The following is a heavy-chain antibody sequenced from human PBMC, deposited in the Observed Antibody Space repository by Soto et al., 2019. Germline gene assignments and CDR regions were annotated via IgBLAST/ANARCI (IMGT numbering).Heavy chain of an antibody. CDR1: RFAVISYGFY. V-gene: IGHV4-31*03. CDR3: ARSGYGPRESDH. J-gene: IGHJ4*01. CDR2: IYYRFNT. D-gene: IGHD5-18*01. Sequence: TLSLTCTVSRFAVISYGFYWACIRQHPGKGLELIGYIYYRFNTYYLPSLKSRVSISIDTSQNQFSLRLNSVTAADTAVYYCARSGYGPRESDHWGQGTLVTVSS.